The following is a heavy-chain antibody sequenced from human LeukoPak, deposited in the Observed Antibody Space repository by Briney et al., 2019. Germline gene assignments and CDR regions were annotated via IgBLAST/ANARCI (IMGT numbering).Heavy chain of an antibody. CDR1: EFTFSSHS. V-gene: IGHV3-21*01. D-gene: IGHD2-2*01. J-gene: IGHJ3*02. CDR3: ARSLKVSAALDVFDI. CDR2: ISRSGGSI. Sequence: GGSLRLSCAASEFTFSSHSMNWVRQAPGKGLEWVSSISRSGGSIYYADSLKGRFTISRDNAKNSLYLQMNSLRAEDTAVYFCARSLKVSAALDVFDIWGQGTVVTVSS.